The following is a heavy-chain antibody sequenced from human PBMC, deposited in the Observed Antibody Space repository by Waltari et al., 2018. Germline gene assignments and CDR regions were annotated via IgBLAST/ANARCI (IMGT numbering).Heavy chain of an antibody. V-gene: IGHV1-18*01. J-gene: IGHJ6*03. D-gene: IGHD3-16*01. CDR3: ARVGWGSYEIYYYYYMDV. CDR1: GYIFISDG. Sequence: QVQLVQSGAEVKKPGASVMVSCTASGYIFISDGTIWVRQAPRQGLEWMGWISAYNGNTNYAQKLLGRVTMTTDTSTSTAYMELRSLRSDDTAVYYCARVGWGSYEIYYYYYMDVWGKGTTVTVSS. CDR2: ISAYNGNT.